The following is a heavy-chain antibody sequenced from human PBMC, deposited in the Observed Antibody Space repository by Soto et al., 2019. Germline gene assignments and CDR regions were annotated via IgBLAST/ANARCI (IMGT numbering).Heavy chain of an antibody. V-gene: IGHV3-15*01. CDR1: GFTFSNAW. D-gene: IGHD3-10*01. Sequence: GGSLRLSCAASGFTFSNAWMSWVRQAPGKGLEWVGRIKSKTDGGTTDYAAPVKGRFTISRDDSKNTLYLQMNSLKTEDTAVYYCTTSYYYGSGSYYHDYWGQGTLVTVSS. J-gene: IGHJ4*02. CDR3: TTSYYYGSGSYYHDY. CDR2: IKSKTDGGTT.